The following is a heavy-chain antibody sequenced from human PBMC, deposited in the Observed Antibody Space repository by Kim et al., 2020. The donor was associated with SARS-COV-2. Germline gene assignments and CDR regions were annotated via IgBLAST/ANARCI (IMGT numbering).Heavy chain of an antibody. Sequence: SETLSLTCTVSGGSISSGDYYWSWIRQHPGKGLEWVGYMSNSGRTYYNPSLKSRVTISADTSKNQFSLKLSSVTAADTAVYYCARGLGYCKSTNCYRPDYFDYWGQGALVTVSS. CDR2: MSNSGRT. V-gene: IGHV4-31*03. D-gene: IGHD2-2*01. J-gene: IGHJ4*02. CDR3: ARGLGYCKSTNCYRPDYFDY. CDR1: GGSISSGDYY.